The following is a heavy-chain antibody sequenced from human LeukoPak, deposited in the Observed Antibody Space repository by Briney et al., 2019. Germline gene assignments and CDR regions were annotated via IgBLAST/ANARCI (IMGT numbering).Heavy chain of an antibody. CDR3: ARNTHNYWEYYFEY. J-gene: IGHJ4*02. D-gene: IGHD5-24*01. CDR1: GFTFSDYY. V-gene: IGHV3-11*01. Sequence: PGGSLRLSCAASGFTFSDYYMYWVRQAPGKGLEWVSYISSSGSTIFYADSVKGRFTISRDNAKNSLYLQMNSLRAEDTAVYYCARNTHNYWEYYFEYWGQGTLVTVSS. CDR2: ISSSGSTI.